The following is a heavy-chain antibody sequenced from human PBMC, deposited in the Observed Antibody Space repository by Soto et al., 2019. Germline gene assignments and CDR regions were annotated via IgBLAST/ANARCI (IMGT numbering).Heavy chain of an antibody. Sequence: SVKVSCKASGGTFSSYAISWVRQAPGQGLEWMGGIIPIFGTANYAQKFQGRVTITADESTSTAYMELRSLRSDDTAVYYCARDRDFWSGYLYYYYGMDVWGQGTKVTVSS. D-gene: IGHD3-3*01. CDR2: IIPIFGTA. CDR3: ARDRDFWSGYLYYYYGMDV. V-gene: IGHV1-69*13. CDR1: GGTFSSYA. J-gene: IGHJ6*02.